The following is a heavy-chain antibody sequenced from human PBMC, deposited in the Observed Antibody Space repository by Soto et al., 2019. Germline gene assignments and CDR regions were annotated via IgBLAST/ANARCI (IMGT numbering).Heavy chain of an antibody. D-gene: IGHD6-19*01. Sequence: SEILSLTCTVSGDYISSFYWSWIRQPPGKGLEWIGYIYYSGSISYNPSLKSRVTISVDPSKNQFSLRLSSVTAADTAVYYCAKSLWDTSGWKTDYWGQGTLVTVSS. J-gene: IGHJ4*02. V-gene: IGHV4-59*01. CDR3: AKSLWDTSGWKTDY. CDR2: IYYSGSI. CDR1: GDYISSFY.